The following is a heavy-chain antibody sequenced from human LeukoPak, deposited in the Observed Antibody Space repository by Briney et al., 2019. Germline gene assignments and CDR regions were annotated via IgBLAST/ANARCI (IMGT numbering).Heavy chain of an antibody. CDR1: GFSFSSDE. CDR3: ARDRTMVRGLANYFYGMDV. CDR2: ISTSGRTT. D-gene: IGHD3-10*01. J-gene: IGHJ6*02. Sequence: GGSLRLSCAASGFSFSSDELNWVRQAPGKGLEWLSYISTSGRTTYYADSVKGRFTISRDNAKNSLYLQMSSLRAEDTAVYYSARDRTMVRGLANYFYGMDVWGQGTTVIVSS. V-gene: IGHV3-48*03.